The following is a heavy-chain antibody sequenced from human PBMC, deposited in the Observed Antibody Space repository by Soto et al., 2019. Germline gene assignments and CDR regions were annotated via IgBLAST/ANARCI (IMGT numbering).Heavy chain of an antibody. Sequence: PGGSLRLSCAASGFTFSSYAMSWVRQAPGKGLEWVSAISGSGGSTYYADSVKGRFTISRDNSKNTLYLQMNSLRAEDTAVYYCASYGDYIYDRDYWGQGTLVTVSS. CDR1: GFTFSSYA. D-gene: IGHD4-17*01. CDR2: ISGSGGST. CDR3: ASYGDYIYDRDY. V-gene: IGHV3-23*01. J-gene: IGHJ4*02.